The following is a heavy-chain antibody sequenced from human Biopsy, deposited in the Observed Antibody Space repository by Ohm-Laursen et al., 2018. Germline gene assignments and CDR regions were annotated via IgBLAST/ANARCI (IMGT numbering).Heavy chain of an antibody. CDR1: GKTFSDYY. CDR2: INQSGRT. D-gene: IGHD2-15*01. V-gene: IGHV4-34*08. J-gene: IGHJ4*02. Sequence: SDTLSLTCAVYGKTFSDYYWSWIRQPPGKGLEWIGQINQSGRTNYNPSLKSRVNISAYKSNNQFSLKFTSVTSADTAVYFCGNEVHGRDYWGLGALVTVSS. CDR3: GNEVHGRDY.